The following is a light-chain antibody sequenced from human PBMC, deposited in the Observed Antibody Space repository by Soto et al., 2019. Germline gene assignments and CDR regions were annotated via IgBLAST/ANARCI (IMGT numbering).Light chain of an antibody. J-gene: IGKJ1*01. CDR3: QQYHSYWT. CDR1: QSISRW. V-gene: IGKV1-5*01. Sequence: DIQLTQSPSTLSASVGDRVTITCRASQSISRWLAWYQQKPGKAPKLLIHDVSSLESGVPQRFSGSGSGTEFTLTISSLQTDDFSTYYCQQYHSYWTFGQGTKVDIK. CDR2: DVS.